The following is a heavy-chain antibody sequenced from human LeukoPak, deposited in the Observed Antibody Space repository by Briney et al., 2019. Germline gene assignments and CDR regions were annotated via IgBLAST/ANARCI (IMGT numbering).Heavy chain of an antibody. V-gene: IGHV3-73*01. D-gene: IGHD2-15*01. CDR3: TRVGSSGGYYYYMDV. CDR2: IRSKANSYAT. J-gene: IGHJ6*03. CDR1: GFTFSGSA. Sequence: QPGGSLRLSCAASGFTFSGSAMHWVRQASGKGLEWVGRIRSKANSYATAYAASVKGRFTISRDDSKNTAYLQMNSLKTEDTAVYYCTRVGSSGGYYYYMDVWGKGTTVTISS.